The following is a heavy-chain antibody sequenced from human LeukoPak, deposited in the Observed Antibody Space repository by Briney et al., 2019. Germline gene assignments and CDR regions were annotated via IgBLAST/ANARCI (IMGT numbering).Heavy chain of an antibody. D-gene: IGHD3-9*01. V-gene: IGHV4-38-2*01. J-gene: IGHJ3*02. CDR1: GYSISSGYY. CDR2: MYHSGST. CDR3: ARAGRYFDWLRGHDAFDI. Sequence: SETLSLTCAVSGYSISSGYYWGWIRQPPGKGLEWIGSMYHSGSTYYNPSLKSRVTIPVDTSKNQFSLKLSSVTAADTAVYYCARAGRYFDWLRGHDAFDIWGQGTMVTVSS.